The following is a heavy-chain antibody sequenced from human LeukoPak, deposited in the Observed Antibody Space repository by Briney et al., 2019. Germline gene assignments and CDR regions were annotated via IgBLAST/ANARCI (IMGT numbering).Heavy chain of an antibody. V-gene: IGHV4-59*01. CDR2: ISYGGST. Sequence: SETLSLTCTVSGGSINSYFWSWIRQPPGKGLEWIGYISYGGSTNYNPSLKSRVTISLDTSKNQFSLKLNSVTAADTAVYYCASELKVGNTGYYFDYWGQGALVTVSS. CDR1: GGSINSYF. D-gene: IGHD2/OR15-2a*01. CDR3: ASELKVGNTGYYFDY. J-gene: IGHJ4*02.